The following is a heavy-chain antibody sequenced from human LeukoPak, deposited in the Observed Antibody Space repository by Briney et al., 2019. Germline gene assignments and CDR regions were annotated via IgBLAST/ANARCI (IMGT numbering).Heavy chain of an antibody. CDR3: ARDSRSGGSYPSLDY. CDR1: GGSISSGGYY. D-gene: IGHD1-26*01. Sequence: PSETLSLTCTVSGGSISSGGYYWSWIRQPPGKGLEWIGYIYHSGSTNYNPSLKSRVTISVDTSKNQFSLKLSSVTAADTAVYYCARDSRSGGSYPSLDYWGQGTLVTVSS. V-gene: IGHV4-61*08. J-gene: IGHJ4*02. CDR2: IYHSGST.